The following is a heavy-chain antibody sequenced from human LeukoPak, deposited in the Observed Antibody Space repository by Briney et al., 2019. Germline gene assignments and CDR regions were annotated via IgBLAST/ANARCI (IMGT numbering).Heavy chain of an antibody. J-gene: IGHJ4*02. D-gene: IGHD2/OR15-2a*01. V-gene: IGHV3-48*04. CDR2: ISSSSSTI. CDR1: GFTFSSYS. Sequence: PGGSLRLSCAASGFTFSSYSMNWVRQAPGKGLEWVSYISSSSSTIYYADSVKGRFTISRDNARNSLHLQMNSLRADDTAVYYCAKNRGATAGTFDYWGPGTLVTVSS. CDR3: AKNRGATAGTFDY.